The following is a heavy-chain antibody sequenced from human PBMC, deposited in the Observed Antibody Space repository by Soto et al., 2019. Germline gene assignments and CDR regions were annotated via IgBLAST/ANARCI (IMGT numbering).Heavy chain of an antibody. CDR3: ATDLYQLPTMKYYYYGMDV. V-gene: IGHV3-7*03. Sequence: GSLRLSCAASGFTFSNYWMSWVRQAPGKRLEWVANIKDDGSEKYYVDSVKGRFTISRDNAKNSLFLQMNSLRAEDTAVYYCATDLYQLPTMKYYYYGMDVWGQGTTVTVSS. CDR1: GFTFSNYW. J-gene: IGHJ6*02. D-gene: IGHD2-2*01. CDR2: IKDDGSEK.